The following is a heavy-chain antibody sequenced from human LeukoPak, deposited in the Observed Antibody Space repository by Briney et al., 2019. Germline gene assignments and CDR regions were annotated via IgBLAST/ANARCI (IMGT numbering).Heavy chain of an antibody. CDR2: IYYSGST. Sequence: PSETLSLTCTVSGGSISSSSYYWVWIRQPPGKGLEWIGNIYYSGSTYYNPPLKSRVTISVDTSKNQSALRLSSVNATDTAVYYCAGSLPAPKEFRNWGEGILVTVSS. CDR3: AGSLPAPKEFRN. J-gene: IGHJ4*02. D-gene: IGHD2-2*01. V-gene: IGHV4-39*01. CDR1: GGSISSSSYY.